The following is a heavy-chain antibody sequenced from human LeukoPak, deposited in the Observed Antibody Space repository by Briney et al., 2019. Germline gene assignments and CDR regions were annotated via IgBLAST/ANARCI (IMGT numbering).Heavy chain of an antibody. CDR1: GFTVSSNY. D-gene: IGHD3-22*01. CDR3: ARAADYYDSSGYVGYFDY. Sequence: GGSLRLSCAASGFTVSSNYMSWVRQAPGKGLEWVSVLYSGGSTYYADSVKGRFTISRDNSKNTLYLQMNSVRAEDTAVYYCARAADYYDSSGYVGYFDYWGQGTLVTVSS. V-gene: IGHV3-66*01. CDR2: LYSGGST. J-gene: IGHJ4*02.